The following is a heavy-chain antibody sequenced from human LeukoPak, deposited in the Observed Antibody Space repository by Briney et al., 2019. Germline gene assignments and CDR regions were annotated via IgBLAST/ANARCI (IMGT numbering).Heavy chain of an antibody. CDR1: GYTFTGYY. Sequence: ASVKVSCKASGYTFTGYYMHWVRQAPGQGLEWMGRINPNSGGTNYAQKFQGRVTMTRDTYISTAYMELSRLRSDDTAVYYCARGGGTVTMIVVVIPDWGQGTLVTVSS. D-gene: IGHD3-22*01. J-gene: IGHJ4*02. CDR3: ARGGGTVTMIVVVIPD. V-gene: IGHV1-2*06. CDR2: INPNSGGT.